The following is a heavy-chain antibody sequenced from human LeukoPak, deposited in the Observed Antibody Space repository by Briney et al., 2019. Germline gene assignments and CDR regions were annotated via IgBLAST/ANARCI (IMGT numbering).Heavy chain of an antibody. V-gene: IGHV3-15*01. Sequence: GGSLRLSCAASGFTFSNAWMSWVRQAPGKGLEWVGRIKSKTDGGTTDYAAPVKGRFTISRDDSKNTLYLQMNSLKTEDTAVYYCTTDRRYNWNERTWGPFDYWGQGTLVTVSS. CDR2: IKSKTDGGTT. CDR1: GFTFSNAW. CDR3: TTDRRYNWNERTWGPFDY. D-gene: IGHD1-1*01. J-gene: IGHJ4*02.